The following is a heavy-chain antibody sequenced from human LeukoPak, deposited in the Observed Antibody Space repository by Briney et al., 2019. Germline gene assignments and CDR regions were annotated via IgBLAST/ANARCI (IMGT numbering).Heavy chain of an antibody. CDR1: GFTFSSYS. Sequence: GGSLRLSCAASGFTFSSYSMNWVRQAPGKGLEWVSYISSSSSTICYADSVKGRFTISRDNAKNSLYLQMNSLRAEDTAVYYCATINGQYYMDVWGKGTTVTVSS. CDR3: ATINGQYYMDV. J-gene: IGHJ6*03. CDR2: ISSSSSTI. V-gene: IGHV3-48*01.